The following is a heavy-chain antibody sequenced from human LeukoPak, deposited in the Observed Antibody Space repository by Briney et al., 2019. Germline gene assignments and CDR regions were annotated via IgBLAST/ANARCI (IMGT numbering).Heavy chain of an antibody. CDR1: GFTFSDYS. CDR3: ARDHNYAFDN. D-gene: IGHD1-1*01. V-gene: IGHV3-48*04. Sequence: GGSLRLSCAASGFTFSDYSMNWVRQAPGKGLGWISYIGISSGNTKYADSVKGRFTISGDNAKNSLYLQMNSLRVEDTAVYYCARDHNYAFDNWGQGTLVTVSS. J-gene: IGHJ4*02. CDR2: IGISSGNT.